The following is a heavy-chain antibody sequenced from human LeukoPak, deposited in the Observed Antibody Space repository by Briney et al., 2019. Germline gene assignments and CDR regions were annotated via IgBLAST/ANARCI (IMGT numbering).Heavy chain of an antibody. CDR3: ARGGSYSLYYYYMDV. J-gene: IGHJ6*03. Sequence: PGGSLRLSCAASGFTFSSYWMHWVRQAPGKGLVWVSRINSDGSSTSYADSVKGRFTISRDNAKNTLYLQMNSLGAEDTAVYYCARGGSYSLYYYYMDVWGKGTTVTVSS. V-gene: IGHV3-74*01. CDR1: GFTFSSYW. CDR2: INSDGSST. D-gene: IGHD1-26*01.